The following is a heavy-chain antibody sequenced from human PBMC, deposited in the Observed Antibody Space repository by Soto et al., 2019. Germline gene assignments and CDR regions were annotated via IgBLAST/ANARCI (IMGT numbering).Heavy chain of an antibody. J-gene: IGHJ4*02. D-gene: IGHD3-16*01. CDR3: AKLVDKSLDDY. CDR1: GFTFKESA. CDR2: VSYDERNI. V-gene: IGHV3-30*18. Sequence: PGGSLRLSCAASGFTFKESAMNWVRQAPGKGLEWVAVVSYDERNIYYADSVKGRFSVSRDNSKNTLFLHMNSLRAEDTAVYFCAKLVDKSLDDYWGQGALVTVSS.